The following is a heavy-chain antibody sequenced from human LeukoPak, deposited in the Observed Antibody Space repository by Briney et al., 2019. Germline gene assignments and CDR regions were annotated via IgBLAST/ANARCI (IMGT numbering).Heavy chain of an antibody. J-gene: IGHJ4*02. D-gene: IGHD3-16*01. CDR2: IYYSGST. CDR3: ARDLLFGELGY. CDR1: GGSISSYY. V-gene: IGHV4-59*01. Sequence: SETLSLTCTVSGGSISSYYWSWIRQPPGKGLEWIGYIYYSGSTNYNPSLKSRVTISVDTSKNQFSLKLSSVTAADTAVYYCARDLLFGELGYWGQGTLVTVSS.